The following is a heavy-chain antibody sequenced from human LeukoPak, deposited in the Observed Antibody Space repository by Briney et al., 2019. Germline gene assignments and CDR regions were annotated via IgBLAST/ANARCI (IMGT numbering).Heavy chain of an antibody. CDR2: IHPTGTT. CDR1: GGSISNNY. Sequence: SETLSLTCTVSGGSISNNYWSWVRQPPGKRLEWIAYIHPTGTTDYNPSLKSRVTISLDSSENQFSLKLSSLTAADTAIYYCVRHGIEDPGRVLFDYWGRGTLVTVSS. V-gene: IGHV4-59*08. CDR3: VRHGIEDPGRVLFDY. D-gene: IGHD1-26*01. J-gene: IGHJ4*02.